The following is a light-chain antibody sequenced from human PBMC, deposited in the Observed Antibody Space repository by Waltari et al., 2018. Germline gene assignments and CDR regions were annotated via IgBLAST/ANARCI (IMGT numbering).Light chain of an antibody. CDR2: DVS. Sequence: QSALTQPASVSGSPGQSITISCTGTSSDGGFYNYVSWYQQHPGKAPKLIIYDVSERPAGSSDRFSCSKSGNPASLTISGLQAEDEADYYCNSYAGSSSWVFGGGTKLTVL. V-gene: IGLV2-14*01. CDR1: SSDGGFYNY. CDR3: NSYAGSSSWV. J-gene: IGLJ3*02.